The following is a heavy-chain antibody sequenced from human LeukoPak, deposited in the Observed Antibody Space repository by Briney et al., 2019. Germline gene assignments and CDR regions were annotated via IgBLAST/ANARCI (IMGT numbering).Heavy chain of an antibody. CDR1: GYTFTSNG. V-gene: IGHV1-18*01. D-gene: IGHD3-22*01. CDR3: ASLKNSYDSSGYLVTDAFDI. J-gene: IGHJ3*02. CDR2: ISAYNGNT. Sequence: ASVKVSCKASGYTFTSNGISWVRQAPGQGLEWMGWISAYNGNTNYEQKLQGRVTMTTDTSTSTAYMEPRSLRSDDTAVYYCASLKNSYDSSGYLVTDAFDIWGQGTMVTVSS.